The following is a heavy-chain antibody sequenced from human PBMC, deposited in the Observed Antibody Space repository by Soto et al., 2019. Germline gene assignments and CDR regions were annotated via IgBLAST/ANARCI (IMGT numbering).Heavy chain of an antibody. D-gene: IGHD3-22*01. CDR2: IVVGSGNT. CDR1: GFTFTSSA. J-gene: IGHJ5*02. V-gene: IGHV1-58*02. Sequence: ASVKVSCKASGFTFTSSAMQWVRQARGQRLEWIGWIVVGSGNTNYAQKFQERVTITRDVSTSTAYMELSSLRSEDTAVYYCAAVPIPDSSGYPGPWGQGTLVTVSS. CDR3: AAVPIPDSSGYPGP.